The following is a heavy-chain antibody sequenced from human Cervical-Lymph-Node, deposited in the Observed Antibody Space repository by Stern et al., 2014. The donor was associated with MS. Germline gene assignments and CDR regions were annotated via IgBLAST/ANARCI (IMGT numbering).Heavy chain of an antibody. Sequence: QVTLRESGPVLVKPTETLTLTCTVSGFSLSNARMGVSWIRQPPGKALEWLAHIFSNDEKSYSTSLKSRLTISKDTSKSQVVLTMTNMDPVDTATYYCARIQIAAAGTGWFDPWGQGTLVTVSS. CDR3: ARIQIAAAGTGWFDP. CDR2: IFSNDEK. CDR1: GFSLSNARMG. J-gene: IGHJ5*02. V-gene: IGHV2-26*01. D-gene: IGHD6-13*01.